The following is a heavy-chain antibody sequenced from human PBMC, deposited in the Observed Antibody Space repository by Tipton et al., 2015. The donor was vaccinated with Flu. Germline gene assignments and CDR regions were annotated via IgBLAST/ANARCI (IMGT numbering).Heavy chain of an antibody. Sequence: GLVKPSETLSLTCSVSGGSISSYYWSWIRQPAGKGLEWIGRIYSSGSTNYSPSLKSRVIMSVDTSKNQFSLKLNSVTAADTAVYYCARDGFESSSSDWVYYYGLDVWGQGTTVTVSS. V-gene: IGHV4-4*07. CDR2: IYSSGST. J-gene: IGHJ6*02. CDR3: ARDGFESSSSDWVYYYGLDV. D-gene: IGHD6-6*01. CDR1: GGSISSYY.